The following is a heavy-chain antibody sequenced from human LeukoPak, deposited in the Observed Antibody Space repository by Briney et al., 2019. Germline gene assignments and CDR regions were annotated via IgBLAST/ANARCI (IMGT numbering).Heavy chain of an antibody. J-gene: IGHJ3*02. CDR1: GGSISSSIHY. CDR2: VYYTGST. CDR3: ARYGLLRLSEINGFDI. V-gene: IGHV4-39*07. D-gene: IGHD5-18*01. Sequence: PSETLSLTCTVSGGSISSSIHYWNWIRQPPGKGLEWIGSVYYTGSTYYNPSLKSRVTLSLEPSKRQSSLRLSSVTAADTAVYYCARYGLLRLSEINGFDIWGQGTMVTVSS.